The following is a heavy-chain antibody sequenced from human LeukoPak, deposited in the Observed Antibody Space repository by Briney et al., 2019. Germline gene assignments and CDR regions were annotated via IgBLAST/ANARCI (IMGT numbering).Heavy chain of an antibody. CDR1: GFSVSSNY. J-gene: IGHJ4*02. CDR2: IYSGGST. Sequence: PGGSLRLSCAASGFSVSSNYMSWVRQAPGKGLEWVSLIYSGGSTYYADSVKGRFTISRDNSKNTLYLQMNSQRPEDTAVYYCARDAAAQQLVHYFDYWGQGSLVTVSS. CDR3: ARDAAAQQLVHYFDY. D-gene: IGHD6-13*01. V-gene: IGHV3-53*01.